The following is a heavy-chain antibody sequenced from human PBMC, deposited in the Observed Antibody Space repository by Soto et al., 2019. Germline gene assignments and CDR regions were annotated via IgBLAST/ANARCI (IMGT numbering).Heavy chain of an antibody. J-gene: IGHJ6*02. D-gene: IGHD6-19*01. V-gene: IGHV3-33*01. Sequence: QVQLVESGGGVVQPGRSLRLSCAASGFTFSTYGMHWVRQAPGKGLERVAVIWYDGSNKYYADSVKGRFTISRDNSKNMLYMQMNSLRAEDTAVYHCARGGYSAGWTYGMDVWGQGTTVTVS. CDR3: ARGGYSAGWTYGMDV. CDR2: IWYDGSNK. CDR1: GFTFSTYG.